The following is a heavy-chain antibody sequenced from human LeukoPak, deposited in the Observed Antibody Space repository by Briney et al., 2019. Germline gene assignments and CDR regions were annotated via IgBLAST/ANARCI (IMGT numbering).Heavy chain of an antibody. Sequence: KPSETLSLTCAVYGGCFSGYYWSWIRQPPGKGLEWIGEINHSGSTNYNPSLKSRVTISVDTSKNQFSLKLSSVTAADTAVYYCARGPLGDIVVVPAASWFDPWGQGTLVTVSS. CDR1: GGCFSGYY. D-gene: IGHD2-2*01. CDR3: ARGPLGDIVVVPAASWFDP. V-gene: IGHV4-34*01. CDR2: INHSGST. J-gene: IGHJ5*02.